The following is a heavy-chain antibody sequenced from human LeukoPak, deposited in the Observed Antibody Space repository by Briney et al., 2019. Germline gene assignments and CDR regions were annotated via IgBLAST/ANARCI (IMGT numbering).Heavy chain of an antibody. D-gene: IGHD3-10*02. J-gene: IGHJ6*04. Sequence: GGSLRLSCTASGFTFTNYGIHWVRQAPGKGLKWVSSISSSSSYIYYADSVKGRFTISRDNAKNSLYLQMNSLRAEDTAVYYCAELGITMIGGVWGKGTTVTISS. V-gene: IGHV3-21*01. CDR2: ISSSSSYI. CDR3: AELGITMIGGV. CDR1: GFTFTNYG.